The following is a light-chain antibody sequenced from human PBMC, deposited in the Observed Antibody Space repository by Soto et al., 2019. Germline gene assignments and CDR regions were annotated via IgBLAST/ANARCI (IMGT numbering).Light chain of an antibody. CDR2: DAS. CDR3: QQRRAWPRV. CDR1: QSVGTY. J-gene: IGKJ4*01. V-gene: IGKV3-11*01. Sequence: EIVLTQSPATLSLSPGVRATLSCRTSQSVGTYLVWYQQKPGQAPRLLIYDASKRAIGIPDRFSGSGSGTDFTLTISSLEPGDSAVYYCQQRRAWPRVFGGGTRME.